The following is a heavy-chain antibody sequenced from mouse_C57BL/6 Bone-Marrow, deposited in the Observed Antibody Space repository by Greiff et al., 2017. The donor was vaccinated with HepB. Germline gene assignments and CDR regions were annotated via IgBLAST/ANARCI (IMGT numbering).Heavy chain of an antibody. V-gene: IGHV1-64*01. D-gene: IGHD1-1*01. CDR3: ATIYYGSSWFAD. CDR2: IHPNSGST. J-gene: IGHJ3*01. Sequence: QVQLQQPGAELVKPGASVKLSCKASGYTFTSYWMHWVKQRPGQGLEWIGMIHPNSGSTNYNEKFKSKATLTVDKSSSTAYMPLSSLTSEDSAVYYCATIYYGSSWFADWGQGTLVTVSA. CDR1: GYTFTSYW.